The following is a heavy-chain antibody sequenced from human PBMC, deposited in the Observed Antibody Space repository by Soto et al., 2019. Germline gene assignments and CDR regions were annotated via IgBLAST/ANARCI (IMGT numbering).Heavy chain of an antibody. CDR3: ARDLAYYYYGMDV. CDR1: GFTFSSYA. CDR2: ISYDGSNK. Sequence: GGSLRLSCAASGFTFSSYAMHWVRQAPGKGLEWVAVISYDGSNKYYADSVKGRFTISRDNSKNTLYLQMNSLRAEDTAVYYCARDLAYYYYGMDVWGQGTTVTVSS. J-gene: IGHJ6*02. V-gene: IGHV3-30-3*01.